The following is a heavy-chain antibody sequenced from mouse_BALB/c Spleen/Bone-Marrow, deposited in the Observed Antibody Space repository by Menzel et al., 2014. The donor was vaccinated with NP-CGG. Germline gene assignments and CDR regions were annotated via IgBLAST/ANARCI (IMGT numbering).Heavy chain of an antibody. CDR1: GYTFSSYW. Sequence: QVQLQQSGAELMKPGASVKISCKATGYTFSSYWIEWVKQRPGHGLEWIGEILPGSGSTNYNEKFKGKATFTADTSSNTAYMQLSSLTSEDSAVYYCAREDSNHVGFAYWGQGTLVTVSA. V-gene: IGHV1-9*01. D-gene: IGHD2-5*01. J-gene: IGHJ3*01. CDR2: ILPGSGST. CDR3: AREDSNHVGFAY.